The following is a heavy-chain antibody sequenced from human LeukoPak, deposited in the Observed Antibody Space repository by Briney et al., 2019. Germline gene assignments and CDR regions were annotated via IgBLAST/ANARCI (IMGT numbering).Heavy chain of an antibody. CDR1: GYTFTDYS. J-gene: IGHJ4*02. CDR2: INPNSGGT. CDR3: AREPADF. Sequence: ASVKVSCKASGYTFTDYSIYWVRQAPGQGLEWMGWINPNSGGTDYAQDFQGRVAMTRDTSISTAYMELSSLRSDDTAVYYCAREPADFWAQGTLVTVSS. V-gene: IGHV1-2*02.